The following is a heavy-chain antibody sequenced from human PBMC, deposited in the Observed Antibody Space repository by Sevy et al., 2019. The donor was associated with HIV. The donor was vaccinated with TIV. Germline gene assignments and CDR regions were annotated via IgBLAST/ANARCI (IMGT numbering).Heavy chain of an antibody. CDR3: AKDSQGRGSYDFWSGYPPFPGMDV. CDR1: GFTFSSYA. D-gene: IGHD3-3*01. CDR2: ISGSGGST. V-gene: IGHV3-23*01. Sequence: GGSLRLSCAASGFTFSSYAMSWVRQAPGKGLEWVSAISGSGGSTYYADSVKGRFTISRDNSKNTLYLQMNSLRAEDTAVYYCAKDSQGRGSYDFWSGYPPFPGMDVWGQGTTVTVSS. J-gene: IGHJ6*02.